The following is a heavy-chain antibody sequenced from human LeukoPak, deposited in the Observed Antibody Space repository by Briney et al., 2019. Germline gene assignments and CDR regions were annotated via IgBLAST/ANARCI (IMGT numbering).Heavy chain of an antibody. CDR2: IYDSGTT. CDR1: GFTVSNNY. Sequence: GGSLRLSCTISGFTVSNNYISWVRQAPGLGLEWVSVIYDSGTTYYADSVKGRFTISRDNSKNTLYLQMNSLRAEDTAVYYCARFRRSWFDPWGQGTLVTVSS. J-gene: IGHJ5*02. V-gene: IGHV3-66*02. CDR3: ARFRRSWFDP.